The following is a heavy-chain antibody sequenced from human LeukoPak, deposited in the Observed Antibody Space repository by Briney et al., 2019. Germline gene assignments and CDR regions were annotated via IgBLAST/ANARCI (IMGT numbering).Heavy chain of an antibody. Sequence: PSETLSLTCTVSGGSISSYYCSWIRQPAGKGLEWIGRIYTSGSTNYNPSLKSRVTMSVDTSKNQFSLKLSSVAAADTAVYYCARDSVRGGYGRGYFDNWGQGTPVTVSS. J-gene: IGHJ4*02. CDR2: IYTSGST. D-gene: IGHD5-12*01. CDR3: ARDSVRGGYGRGYFDN. V-gene: IGHV4-4*07. CDR1: GGSISSYY.